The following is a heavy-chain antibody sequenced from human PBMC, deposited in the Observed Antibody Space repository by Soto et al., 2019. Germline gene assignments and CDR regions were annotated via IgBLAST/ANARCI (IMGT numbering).Heavy chain of an antibody. D-gene: IGHD2-2*01. CDR1: GGSISSSSYY. J-gene: IGHJ5*02. V-gene: IGHV4-39*01. CDR2: IYYSGST. CDR3: ARADQDIVVVPAAITGWFDP. Sequence: QLQLQESGPGLVKPSETLSLTCTVSGGSISSSSYYWGWIRQPPGKGLEWIGSIYYSGSTYYNPSLKRRVTISVDTSKNQFSLQLSSVTAADTAVYYCARADQDIVVVPAAITGWFDPWGQGTLVTVSS.